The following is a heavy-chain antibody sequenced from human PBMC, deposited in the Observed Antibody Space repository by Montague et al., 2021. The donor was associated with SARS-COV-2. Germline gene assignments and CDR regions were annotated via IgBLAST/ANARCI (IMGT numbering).Heavy chain of an antibody. D-gene: IGHD3-22*01. V-gene: IGHV4-34*01. J-gene: IGHJ6*03. CDR3: ARGQQGVNMVVVVIDFYYYMDV. CDR2: INQSGSI. CDR1: GGSFSGFY. Sequence: SETLSLTCAVSGGSFSGFYWSWVRQPPGEGLEWIGEINQSGSINYNPSLKSRVTILVDSSKTQFPLTLTSVTAAATAVYFCARGQQGVNMVVVVIDFYYYMDVWGKGTTVTVSS.